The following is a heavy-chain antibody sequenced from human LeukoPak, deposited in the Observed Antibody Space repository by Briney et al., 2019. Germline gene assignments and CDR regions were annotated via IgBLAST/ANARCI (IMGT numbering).Heavy chain of an antibody. Sequence: SQPLSLTCTVSGGSISRGDYHWRWIRQPPGKGLEWIAYMYYSGSTYYNPSLKSRVTMSADTSKNQLSLKLSSVTAADTAVYYCARPYYYDSRIDPWGQGILVTVSA. D-gene: IGHD3-22*01. V-gene: IGHV4-30-4*01. CDR2: MYYSGST. CDR3: ARPYYYDSRIDP. J-gene: IGHJ5*02. CDR1: GGSISRGDYH.